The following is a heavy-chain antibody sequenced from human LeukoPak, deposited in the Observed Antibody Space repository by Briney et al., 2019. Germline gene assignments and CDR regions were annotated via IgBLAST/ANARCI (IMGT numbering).Heavy chain of an antibody. CDR1: GFTFRGYG. CDR2: IWYDGSKK. J-gene: IGHJ4*02. CDR3: ARVAVHDIRGLITYYFDD. Sequence: PGGSLRLSCAASGFTFRGYGMQWVRQAPGKGLEWVAIIWYDGSKKYYADSVKGRFTISRDNSKNTLYLQMNSLRAEDTAVYYCARVAVHDIRGLITYYFDDWGQGTLVTVSS. V-gene: IGHV3-33*01. D-gene: IGHD3-10*01.